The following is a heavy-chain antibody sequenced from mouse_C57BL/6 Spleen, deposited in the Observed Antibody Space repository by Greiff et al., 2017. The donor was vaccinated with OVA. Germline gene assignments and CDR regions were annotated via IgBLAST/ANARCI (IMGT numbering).Heavy chain of an antibody. J-gene: IGHJ4*01. V-gene: IGHV1-26*01. CDR2: INPNNGGT. D-gene: IGHD1-1*01. CDR1: GYTFTDYY. CDR3: ARSGYYGSRGAMDY. Sequence: VQLQQSGPELVKPGASVKISCKASGYTFTDYYMNWVKQSHGKSLEWTGDINPNNGGTSYNQKFKGKATLTVDKSSSTAYMELRSLTSEDSAVYYCARSGYYGSRGAMDYWGQGTSVTVSS.